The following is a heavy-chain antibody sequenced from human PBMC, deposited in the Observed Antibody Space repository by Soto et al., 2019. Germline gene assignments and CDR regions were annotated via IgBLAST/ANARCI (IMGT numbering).Heavy chain of an antibody. CDR1: GFTFSSYA. Sequence: GGSLRLSCAASGFTFSSYAMHWVRQAPGKGLEWVAVISYDGSNKYYADSVKGRFTISRDNSKNTLYLQMNSLRAEDTAVYYCARVQVVYCSGGSCYLNRYYYGMDVWGQGTTVTVSS. CDR3: ARVQVVYCSGGSCYLNRYYYGMDV. V-gene: IGHV3-30-3*01. J-gene: IGHJ6*02. D-gene: IGHD2-15*01. CDR2: ISYDGSNK.